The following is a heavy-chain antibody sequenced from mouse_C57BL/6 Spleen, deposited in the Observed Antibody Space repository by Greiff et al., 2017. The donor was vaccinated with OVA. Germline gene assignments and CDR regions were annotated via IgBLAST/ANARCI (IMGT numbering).Heavy chain of an antibody. V-gene: IGHV1-82*01. CDR3: ARYDSDYYAMDY. Sequence: QVQLQQSGPELVKPGASVKISCKASGYAFSSSWMNWVKQRPGKGLEWIGRIYPGDGDTNYNGKFKGKATLTADKSSSTAYMQLSSLTSEDSAVYFCARYDSDYYAMDYWGQGTSVTVSS. CDR2: IYPGDGDT. CDR1: GYAFSSSW. J-gene: IGHJ4*01. D-gene: IGHD2-4*01.